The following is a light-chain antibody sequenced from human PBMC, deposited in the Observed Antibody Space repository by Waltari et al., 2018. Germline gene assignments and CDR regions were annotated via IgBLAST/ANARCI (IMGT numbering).Light chain of an antibody. CDR2: EDT. CDR3: QAWESSTADVV. J-gene: IGLJ2*01. CDR1: RLGQNY. Sequence: SYELTQPPSVSVSPGQTATITCSGDRLGQNYTYWYQQKQGQSPLLVMYEDTKRPPGIPERFSGSNSGNTATLTISGTHGLDEADYYCQAWESSTADVVFGGGTKLTVL. V-gene: IGLV3-1*01.